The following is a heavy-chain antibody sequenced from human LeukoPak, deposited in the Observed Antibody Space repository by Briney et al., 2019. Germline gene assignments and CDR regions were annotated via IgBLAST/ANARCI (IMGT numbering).Heavy chain of an antibody. CDR3: ARSQYNWNDELVSPFDY. CDR1: GGSISSGGYY. D-gene: IGHD1-1*01. J-gene: IGHJ4*02. V-gene: IGHV4-31*03. Sequence: SETLSLTCTVSGGSISSGGYYWSWIRQHPGKGLEWIGYIYYSGSTYYNPSLKSRVTISVDTSKNQFSLKLSSVTAADTAVYYCARSQYNWNDELVSPFDYWGQGTLVTVSS. CDR2: IYYSGST.